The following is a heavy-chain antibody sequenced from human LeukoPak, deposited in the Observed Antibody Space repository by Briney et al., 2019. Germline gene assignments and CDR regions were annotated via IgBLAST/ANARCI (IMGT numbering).Heavy chain of an antibody. J-gene: IGHJ4*02. Sequence: GGSLRPSCAASGFTFSNAWMSWVRQAPGKGLEWVGRIKSKTDGGTTDYAAPVKGRFTISRDDSKNTLYLQMNSLKTEDTAVYYCTTDYGSGSYHYFDYWGQGTLVTVSS. CDR2: IKSKTDGGTT. D-gene: IGHD3-10*01. CDR3: TTDYGSGSYHYFDY. CDR1: GFTFSNAW. V-gene: IGHV3-15*01.